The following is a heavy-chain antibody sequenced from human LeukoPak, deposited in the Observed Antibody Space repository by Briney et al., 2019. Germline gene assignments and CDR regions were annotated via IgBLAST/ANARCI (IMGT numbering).Heavy chain of an antibody. CDR2: IYYSGST. CDR3: ARTWTTLYYYYYMDV. J-gene: IGHJ6*03. CDR1: GGSISSYY. D-gene: IGHD3/OR15-3a*01. Sequence: PSETLSLTCTVSGGSISSYYWSWIRQPPGKGLEWIGYIYYSGSTNYNPSLKSRVTISVDTSKNQFSLKLSSVTAADTAVYYCARTWTTLYYYYYMDVWGKGTTVTVSS. V-gene: IGHV4-59*01.